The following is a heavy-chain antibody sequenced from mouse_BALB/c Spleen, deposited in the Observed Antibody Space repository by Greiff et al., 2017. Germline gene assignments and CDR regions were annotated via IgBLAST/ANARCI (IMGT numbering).Heavy chain of an antibody. CDR3: AKKRVITTVVAHYSLDY. V-gene: IGHV1-7*01. CDR2: INPSTGYT. D-gene: IGHD1-1*01. Sequence: QVQLKESGAELAKPGASVKMSCKASGYTFTSYWMHWVKQRPGQGLEWIGYINPSTGYTEYNQKFKDKATLTADKSSSTAYMQLSSLTSEDSAVYYCAKKRVITTVVAHYSLDYWGQGTTLTVSA. J-gene: IGHJ2*01. CDR1: GYTFTSYW.